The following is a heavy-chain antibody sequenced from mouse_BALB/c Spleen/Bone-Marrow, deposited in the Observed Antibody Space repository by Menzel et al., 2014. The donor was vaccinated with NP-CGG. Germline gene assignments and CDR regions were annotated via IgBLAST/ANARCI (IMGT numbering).Heavy chain of an antibody. D-gene: IGHD4-1*02. Sequence: VQLQQSGAELMKPGASVKISCKATGYTFSSYWIEWVKQRPGHGLEWIGAILPGSGSTNYNEKFKGKATFTADTSSNTAYMQHSSLTSEDSAVYYCARSTGTWDYWGQGTTLTVSS. CDR2: ILPGSGST. CDR1: GYTFSSYW. V-gene: IGHV1-9*01. CDR3: ARSTGTWDY. J-gene: IGHJ2*01.